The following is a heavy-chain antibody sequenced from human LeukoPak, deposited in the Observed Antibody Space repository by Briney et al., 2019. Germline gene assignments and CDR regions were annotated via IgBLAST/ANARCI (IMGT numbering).Heavy chain of an antibody. J-gene: IGHJ4*02. CDR3: AKDLNVGYYDYVWGSYRSPDY. CDR1: GFTFSSYG. V-gene: IGHV3-30*18. Sequence: GRSLRLSCAASGFTFSSYGMHWVRQAPGKGLEWVAVISYDGSNKYYADSVKGRFTISRDNSKNTLYLQMNSLRAEDTAVYYCAKDLNVGYYDYVWGSYRSPDYWGRGTLVTVSS. CDR2: ISYDGSNK. D-gene: IGHD3-16*02.